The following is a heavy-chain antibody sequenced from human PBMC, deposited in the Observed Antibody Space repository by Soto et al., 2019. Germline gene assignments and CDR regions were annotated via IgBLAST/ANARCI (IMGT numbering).Heavy chain of an antibody. CDR3: ARGLRNYYGVDV. CDR2: IKFDGSFT. V-gene: IGHV3-74*01. Sequence: EVQLVESGGGLVQPGGSLRLSCVASGFTFSDYWMHWVRQAPGKGLVWASRIKFDGSFTSHADSVKGRFTISRDNARNTVHLQMDSLRAEDTGVYYCARGLRNYYGVDVW. J-gene: IGHJ6*01. D-gene: IGHD4-17*01. CDR1: GFTFSDYW.